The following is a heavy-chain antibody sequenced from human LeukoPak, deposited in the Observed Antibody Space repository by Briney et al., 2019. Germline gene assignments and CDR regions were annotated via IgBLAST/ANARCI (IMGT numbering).Heavy chain of an antibody. V-gene: IGHV3-15*01. J-gene: IGHJ4*02. Sequence: GGSLRLSCAASGFTLSDAWMSWVRQAPGKGLEWVGCIKRETEGGTTHYGARVKGRFTISRDVSKNALYLQMNSVTTEDTAVYYCTTDRELCDIWNGLPGFDYWGQGTLVTVSS. CDR3: TTDRELCDIWNGLPGFDY. CDR2: IKRETEGGTT. CDR1: GFTLSDAW. D-gene: IGHD3-3*01.